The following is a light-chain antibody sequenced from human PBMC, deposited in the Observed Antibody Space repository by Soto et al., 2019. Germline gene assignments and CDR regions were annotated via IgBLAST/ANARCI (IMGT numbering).Light chain of an antibody. CDR2: GAS. CDR1: QTISSW. V-gene: IGKV1-5*01. J-gene: IGKJ4*01. CDR3: QQYKNWPLT. Sequence: DIQMTQSPSTLSGSVGDRVTITCRASQTISSWLAWYQQKPGKAPKLLIYGASTRATGFPARFSGSGSGTEFTLTISSLQSEDFAVYYCQQYKNWPLTFGGGTKVEIK.